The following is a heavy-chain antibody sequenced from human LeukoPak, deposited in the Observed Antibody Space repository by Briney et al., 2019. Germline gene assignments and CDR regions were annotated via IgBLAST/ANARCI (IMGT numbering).Heavy chain of an antibody. CDR3: AKVVRWGSSGSPYYDYGMDV. D-gene: IGHD1-26*01. CDR2: INHSGST. J-gene: IGHJ6*02. Sequence: SETLSLTCTVSSGFISSSSYYWSWIRQPPGKGLEWIGEINHSGSTSYNASHKSRVTISVDTCKIQFFMKLSSGTAADTAVYYCAKVVRWGSSGSPYYDYGMDVWGQGTTVTVSS. V-gene: IGHV4-39*07. CDR1: SGFISSSSYY.